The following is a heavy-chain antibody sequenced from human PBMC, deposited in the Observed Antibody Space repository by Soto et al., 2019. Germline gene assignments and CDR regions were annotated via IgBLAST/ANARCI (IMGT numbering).Heavy chain of an antibody. V-gene: IGHV3-23*01. Sequence: EVQLLESGGGLVQPGGSLRLSCAASGFTFSSYAMSWVRQAPGKGLEWVSAISGSGGSTYYADSVKGRFTISRDNSKNTLYLQMNSVRAEDTAVYYCAKVYCSGGSCYRDDAFDIWGQGTMVTVSS. CDR2: ISGSGGST. CDR3: AKVYCSGGSCYRDDAFDI. J-gene: IGHJ3*02. D-gene: IGHD2-15*01. CDR1: GFTFSSYA.